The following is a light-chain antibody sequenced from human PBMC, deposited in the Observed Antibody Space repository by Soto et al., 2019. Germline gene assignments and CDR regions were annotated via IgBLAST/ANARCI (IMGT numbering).Light chain of an antibody. J-gene: IGKJ1*01. V-gene: IGKV3-15*01. CDR3: QQYNNWPPWT. Sequence: EIVMTQSPATLSVSPGERATPSCRASQSVSSNLAWYQQKPGQAPRLLIYGASTRATGIPARFSGSGSGTEFTLTISSLQSEDVAVYYCQQYNNWPPWTFGQGTKVEIK. CDR2: GAS. CDR1: QSVSSN.